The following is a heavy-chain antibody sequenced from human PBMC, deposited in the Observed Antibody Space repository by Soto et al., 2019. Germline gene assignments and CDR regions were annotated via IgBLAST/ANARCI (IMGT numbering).Heavy chain of an antibody. CDR2: IFSNDEK. J-gene: IGHJ4*02. Sequence: QVTLKESGPVLVKPTETLTLTCTVSGFSLSNARMGVSWIRQPPGKALERLAHIFSNDEKSYSTSLKSRLTISKDPSKSQVVLTMTNMDPVDTATYYCARIQGLWFGELLPYYFDYWGQGTLVTVSS. D-gene: IGHD3-10*01. V-gene: IGHV2-26*01. CDR1: GFSLSNARMG. CDR3: ARIQGLWFGELLPYYFDY.